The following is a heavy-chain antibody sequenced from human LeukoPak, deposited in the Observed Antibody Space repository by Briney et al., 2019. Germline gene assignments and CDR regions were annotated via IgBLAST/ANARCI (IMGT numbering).Heavy chain of an antibody. CDR1: GYTFTSYG. CDR3: ARSRTPRITMVRGVISLKT. Sequence: ASVKVSCKASGYTFTSYGISWERQAPGQGLEWMGWISAYNGNTNYAQKLQGRVTMTTDTSTSTAYMELRSLRSDDTAVYYCARSRTPRITMVRGVISLKTWGQGTLVTVSS. CDR2: ISAYNGNT. D-gene: IGHD3-10*01. J-gene: IGHJ5*02. V-gene: IGHV1-18*01.